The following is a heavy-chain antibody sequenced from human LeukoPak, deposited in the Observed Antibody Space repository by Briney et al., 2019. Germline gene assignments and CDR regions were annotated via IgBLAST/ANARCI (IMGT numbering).Heavy chain of an antibody. CDR3: APFRVSGYFTEPFDH. CDR2: VGGSGGST. Sequence: PGGSLRLSCAASGFTFSSYAMNWVRQAPGKGLEWVSTVGGSGGSTYYADSVRGRFTISRDNSKNTLYLQMNSLRDEDTAVYYCAPFRVSGYFTEPFDHWGQGTLVTVSS. V-gene: IGHV3-23*01. CDR1: GFTFSSYA. J-gene: IGHJ4*02. D-gene: IGHD3-3*01.